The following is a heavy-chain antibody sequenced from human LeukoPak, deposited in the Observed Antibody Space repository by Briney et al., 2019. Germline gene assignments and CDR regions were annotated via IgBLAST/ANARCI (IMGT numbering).Heavy chain of an antibody. CDR1: GGSISSSSYY. D-gene: IGHD3/OR15-3a*01. Sequence: SETLSLTCTVSGGSISSSSYYWGWIRQPPGKGLEWIGSIYYSGSTYYNPSLKSRVTISVDTSKNQFSLKLSSVTAADTAVYYCARDGDSDFPHGMGVWGQGTTVTVSS. J-gene: IGHJ6*02. CDR3: ARDGDSDFPHGMGV. CDR2: IYYSGST. V-gene: IGHV4-39*07.